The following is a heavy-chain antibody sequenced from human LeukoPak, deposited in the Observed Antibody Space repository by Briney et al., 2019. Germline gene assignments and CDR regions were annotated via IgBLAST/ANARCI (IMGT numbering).Heavy chain of an antibody. CDR3: ARENPVWSGLYYYYGMDV. CDR1: GGSISSGGYY. Sequence: SETLSLTCTVSGGSISSGGYYWSWIRQHPGKGLEWIGYIYYSGSTYYNPSLKSRVTISVYTSKNQFSLKLSSVTAADTAVYYCARENPVWSGLYYYYGMDVWGQGTTVTVSS. D-gene: IGHD3-3*01. V-gene: IGHV4-31*03. J-gene: IGHJ6*02. CDR2: IYYSGST.